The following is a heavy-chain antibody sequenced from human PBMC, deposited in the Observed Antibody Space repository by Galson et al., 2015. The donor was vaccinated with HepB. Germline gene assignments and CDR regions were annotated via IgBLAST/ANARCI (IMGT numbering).Heavy chain of an antibody. J-gene: IGHJ5*02. V-gene: IGHV1-69*04. Sequence: SVKVSCKASGGTFSSYTISWVRQAPGQGLEWMGRIIPILGIANYAQKFQGRVTITADKSTSTAYMELSSLRSEDTAVYYCARELGITMVRGVKGWFDPWGQGTLVTVSS. CDR3: ARELGITMVRGVKGWFDP. CDR2: IIPILGIA. CDR1: GGTFSSYT. D-gene: IGHD3-10*01.